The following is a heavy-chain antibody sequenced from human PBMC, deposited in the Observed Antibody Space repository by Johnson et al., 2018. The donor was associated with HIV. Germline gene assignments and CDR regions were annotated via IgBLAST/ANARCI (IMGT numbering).Heavy chain of an antibody. CDR1: GFTFSSYD. J-gene: IGHJ3*02. D-gene: IGHD2-15*01. CDR3: AKVLRRYCSGGSCSDGLDM. Sequence: VLLVESGGGLVQPGGSLRLSCAASGFTFSSYDMHWVRQATGKGLEWVSAIGTAGDTYYPGSVKGRFTISRENAKNSLYLQMNSLRAGDTAVYYCAKVLRRYCSGGSCSDGLDMWGQGTMVTVSS. V-gene: IGHV3-13*01. CDR2: IGTAGDT.